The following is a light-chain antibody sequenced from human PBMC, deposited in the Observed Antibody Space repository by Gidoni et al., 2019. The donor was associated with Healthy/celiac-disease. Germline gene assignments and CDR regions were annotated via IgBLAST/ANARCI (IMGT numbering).Light chain of an antibody. CDR2: GAS. J-gene: IGKJ1*01. Sequence: EIVMTQSPATLSVSPGERATLSCRASQSVSSNLAWYQQKPGQAPRRLIYGASTRATGSPARFSGSGSGTDFTITISSLQSEDFAVYYCQQYNNWPPWTFGHGTKVEIK. CDR3: QQYNNWPPWT. CDR1: QSVSSN. V-gene: IGKV3-15*01.